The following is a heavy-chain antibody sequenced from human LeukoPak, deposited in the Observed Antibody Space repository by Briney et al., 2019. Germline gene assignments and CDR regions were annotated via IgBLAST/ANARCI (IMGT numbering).Heavy chain of an antibody. CDR1: GFTFSSYS. D-gene: IGHD6-13*01. CDR3: ARAQPDMGYSSSWYEEYYMDV. J-gene: IGHJ6*03. Sequence: GGSLRLSCAASGFTFSSYSMNWVRQAPGKGLDWVSYISSSSSTIYYADSVKGRFTISRDNAKNSLYLQMNSLRDEDTAVYYCARAQPDMGYSSSWYEEYYMDVWGKGTTVTVSS. V-gene: IGHV3-48*02. CDR2: ISSSSSTI.